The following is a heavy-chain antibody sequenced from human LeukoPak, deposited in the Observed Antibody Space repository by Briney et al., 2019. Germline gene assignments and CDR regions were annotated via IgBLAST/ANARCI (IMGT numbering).Heavy chain of an antibody. CDR2: INPNTGVT. Sequence: ASVKVSCKASGYTFTGYYMHWVRQAPGQGLEWMGWINPNTGVTNYAQKFQGRVTLTRDTSIITVYMELTRLRSDDTAMYYCARDRTTVTTGYYGMDVWGQGTTLTVSS. CDR1: GYTFTGYY. J-gene: IGHJ6*02. CDR3: ARDRTTVTTGYYGMDV. V-gene: IGHV1-2*02. D-gene: IGHD4-17*01.